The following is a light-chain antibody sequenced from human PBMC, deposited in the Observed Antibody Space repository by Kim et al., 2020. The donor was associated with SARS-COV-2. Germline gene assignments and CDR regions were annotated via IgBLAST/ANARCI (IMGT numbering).Light chain of an antibody. CDR2: GNS. J-gene: IGLJ3*02. V-gene: IGLV1-40*01. CDR1: SYNIMAVNA. CDR3: QAYDSSLSGWV. Sequence: RVLISCTWGSYNIMAVNAVHWYQQLPGTAPKLLIYGNSLRPSGVSDRFSGSKSGTSASLAITGLQSEDEADYYCQAYDSSLSGWVFGGGTQLTVL.